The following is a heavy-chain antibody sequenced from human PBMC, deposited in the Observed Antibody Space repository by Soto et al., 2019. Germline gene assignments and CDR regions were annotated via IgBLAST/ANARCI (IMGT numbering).Heavy chain of an antibody. CDR3: AREGYYYDSSGYYGDI. Sequence: QVQLQESGPGLVKPSETLSLTCTVSGGSISSYYWSWIRQPPGKGLEWIGYIYYSGSTNYNPSLKSRVTISVDTSKNQFSLKLSSVTAADTAVYYCAREGYYYDSSGYYGDIWGQGTMVTVSS. V-gene: IGHV4-59*01. D-gene: IGHD3-22*01. CDR2: IYYSGST. J-gene: IGHJ3*02. CDR1: GGSISSYY.